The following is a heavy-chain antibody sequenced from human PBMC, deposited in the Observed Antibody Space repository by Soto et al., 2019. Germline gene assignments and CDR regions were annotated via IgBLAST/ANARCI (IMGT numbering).Heavy chain of an antibody. CDR2: IYYSGST. V-gene: IGHV4-61*01. Sequence: SETLSLTCTVSGGSVSSGSYYWSWIRQPPGKGLEWIGYIYYSGSTNYNPSLKSRVTISVDTSKNQFSLKLSSVTAADTAVYYCARGLALYYGSAAPINFDYCGQGTLVPVSS. CDR3: ARGLALYYGSAAPINFDY. J-gene: IGHJ4*02. D-gene: IGHD3-10*01. CDR1: GGSVSSGSYY.